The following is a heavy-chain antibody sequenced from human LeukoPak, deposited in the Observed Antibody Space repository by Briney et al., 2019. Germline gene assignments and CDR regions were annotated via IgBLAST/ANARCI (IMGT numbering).Heavy chain of an antibody. Sequence: PGGSLRLSCAASGFTFSSYGMHWVRQAPGKGLEWVAVIWYGGSNKYYADSVKGRFTISRDNSKNTLYLQMNSLRSEDTAVYYCARDKSSPELRDYYFDYWGQGTLVTVSS. D-gene: IGHD2-21*02. CDR2: IWYGGSNK. V-gene: IGHV3-33*08. CDR1: GFTFSSYG. CDR3: ARDKSSPELRDYYFDY. J-gene: IGHJ4*02.